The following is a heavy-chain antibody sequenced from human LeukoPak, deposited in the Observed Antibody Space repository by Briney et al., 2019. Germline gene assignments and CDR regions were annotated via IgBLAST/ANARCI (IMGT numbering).Heavy chain of an antibody. CDR3: ARQVQYRSGYFPPDP. CDR2: MKGDGSEK. D-gene: IGHD6-19*01. J-gene: IGHJ5*02. CDR1: GFTFSNYW. V-gene: IGHV3-7*01. Sequence: GGSLRLSCAASGFTFSNYWMSWVRQAPGKGLEWVANMKGDGSEKHYVDSMKGRFTISRDNAKNSLYLQMNSLTAEDTAVYYCARQVQYRSGYFPPDPWGQGTLVTVSS.